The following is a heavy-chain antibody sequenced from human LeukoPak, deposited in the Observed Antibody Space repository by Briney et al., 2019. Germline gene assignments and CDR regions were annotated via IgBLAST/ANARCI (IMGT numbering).Heavy chain of an antibody. J-gene: IGHJ4*02. V-gene: IGHV3-30*03. Sequence: GGSLRLSCAASGFTFSIYGMHWVRQAPGKGLEWVAVVSYDGTDKYYPDSVKGRFIISRDNSKNTIYLQMNSLRAEDTALYYCATGRVGATPPFDYWGQGTLVTVSS. CDR3: ATGRVGATPPFDY. CDR1: GFTFSIYG. D-gene: IGHD1-26*01. CDR2: VSYDGTDK.